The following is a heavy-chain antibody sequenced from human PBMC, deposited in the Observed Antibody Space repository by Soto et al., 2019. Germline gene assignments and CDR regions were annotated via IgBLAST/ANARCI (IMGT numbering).Heavy chain of an antibody. Sequence: ASVKVSCKASGYTFTDYYMHWVRRAPGQGLEWMGWINPNSGGTNFAQKFQGRVTMTRDTSISTAYMELSRLRSDDTAVYYCARDWYYFDSSGYSKPIYYYYYGMDVWGQGTTVTVSS. CDR3: ARDWYYFDSSGYSKPIYYYYYGMDV. CDR1: GYTFTDYY. D-gene: IGHD3-22*01. CDR2: INPNSGGT. V-gene: IGHV1-2*02. J-gene: IGHJ6*02.